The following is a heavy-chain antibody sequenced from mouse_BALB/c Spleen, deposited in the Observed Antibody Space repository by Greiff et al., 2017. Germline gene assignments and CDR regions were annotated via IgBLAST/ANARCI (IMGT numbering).Heavy chain of an antibody. Sequence: EVKVVESGGGLVQPGGSLRLSCATSGFTFTDYYMSWVRQPPGKALEWLGFIRNKANGYTTEYSASVKGRFTISRDNSQSILYLQMNTLRAEDSATYYCARPDDYDDGGFAYWGQGTLVTVSA. D-gene: IGHD2-4*01. J-gene: IGHJ3*01. CDR2: IRNKANGYTT. V-gene: IGHV7-3*02. CDR3: ARPDDYDDGGFAY. CDR1: GFTFTDYY.